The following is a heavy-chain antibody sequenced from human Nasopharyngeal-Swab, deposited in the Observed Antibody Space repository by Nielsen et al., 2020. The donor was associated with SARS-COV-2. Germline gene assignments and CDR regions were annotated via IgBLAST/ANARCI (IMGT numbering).Heavy chain of an antibody. CDR2: ISYDGNNK. Sequence: GESLKISCAASGFTFSNHGMHWVRQAPGKGLEWVAVISYDGNNKFYADSAKGRFTISRDNFKNTLYLQMNSLRAEDTAVYYCARDIRFEEYMDVWGKGTTVTVSS. V-gene: IGHV3-30*03. J-gene: IGHJ6*03. D-gene: IGHD3-10*01. CDR1: GFTFSNHG. CDR3: ARDIRFEEYMDV.